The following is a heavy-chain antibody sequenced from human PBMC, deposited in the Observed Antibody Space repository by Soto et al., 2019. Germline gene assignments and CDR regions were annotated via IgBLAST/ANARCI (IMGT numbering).Heavy chain of an antibody. CDR3: AKDRLRNYFDP. V-gene: IGHV3-23*01. D-gene: IGHD1-7*01. J-gene: IGHJ5*02. CDR2: VTNSGGST. Sequence: PGGSLRLPCAASGFTFSTYAMSWVRQAPGKGLEWVSTVTNSGGSTYYADSVKGRFTISRDNSKNMLYLQMNSLRAEDTAIYYCAKDRLRNYFDPWGQGTLVTVSS. CDR1: GFTFSTYA.